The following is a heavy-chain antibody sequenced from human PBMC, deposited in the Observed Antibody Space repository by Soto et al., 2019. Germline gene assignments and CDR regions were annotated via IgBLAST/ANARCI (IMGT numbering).Heavy chain of an antibody. CDR2: IRTSGSTM. V-gene: IGHV3-11*01. CDR1: GFTFSDYY. CDR3: ARGLWNFDL. Sequence: QVQLVVSGGGLVKPGGSLRLSCAASGFTFSDYYMSWIRQAPGRGLQWVSYIRTSGSTMYYADSVKGRFTVSRDNAKNSLYLRMNRLRAEDTAVYYCARGLWNFDLWGRGTLVTVSS. D-gene: IGHD3-16*01. J-gene: IGHJ2*01.